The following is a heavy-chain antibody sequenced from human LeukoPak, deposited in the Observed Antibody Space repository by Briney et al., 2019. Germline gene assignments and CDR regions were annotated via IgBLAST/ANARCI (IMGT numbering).Heavy chain of an antibody. Sequence: GGSLRLFCVASGLDISYHYVGWVRQAPGKGLEWVSVIHTSGTTHYAESVKGRFTVSKDTSNNTVFLQMNSLRVEDTAVYYCARVWFGYFFQWGQGALVTVSS. V-gene: IGHV3-53*01. CDR2: IHTSGTT. CDR1: GLDISYHY. J-gene: IGHJ4*02. D-gene: IGHD3-10*01. CDR3: ARVWFGYFFQ.